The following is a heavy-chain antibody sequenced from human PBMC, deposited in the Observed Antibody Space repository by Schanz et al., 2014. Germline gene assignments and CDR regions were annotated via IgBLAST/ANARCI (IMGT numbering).Heavy chain of an antibody. CDR2: ISWNSVRI. CDR1: GFTFDDYA. V-gene: IGHV3-9*01. J-gene: IGHJ4*02. Sequence: EVQLVESGGGLVQPGRSLRLSCAASGFTFDDYAMHWVRQAPGKGLEWVSGISWNSVRIGYADSVKGRFTISRDNAKNSLYLQMNSLRAEDTALYYCAKDQAAAATRGFGLDYWGQGTLVTVSS. D-gene: IGHD6-13*01. CDR3: AKDQAAAATRGFGLDY.